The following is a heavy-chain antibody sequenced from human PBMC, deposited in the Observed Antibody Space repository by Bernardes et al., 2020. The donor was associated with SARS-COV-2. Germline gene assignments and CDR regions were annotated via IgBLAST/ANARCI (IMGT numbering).Heavy chain of an antibody. Sequence: ASVKVSCKASGYTFSRYFMHWVRQAPGQGLEWMGIINPSDATTSYAQKFQGRVTMTRDTSTSTIYMEVNSLRSEDTAVYYCARDSAYCSGGRCPLYGMDVWGQGTTVTVSS. CDR1: GYTFSRYF. J-gene: IGHJ6*02. D-gene: IGHD2-15*01. CDR2: INPSDATT. CDR3: ARDSAYCSGGRCPLYGMDV. V-gene: IGHV1-46*01.